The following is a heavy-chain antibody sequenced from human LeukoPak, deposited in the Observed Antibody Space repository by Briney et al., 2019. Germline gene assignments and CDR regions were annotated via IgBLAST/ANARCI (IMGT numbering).Heavy chain of an antibody. V-gene: IGHV3-21*01. CDR3: ASGYDYVWGSYRWENDY. CDR1: GFTFSSYS. J-gene: IGHJ4*02. CDR2: ISSSSSYI. D-gene: IGHD3-16*02. Sequence: GGSLRLSCAASGFTFSSYSVNWVRQAPGKGLEWVSSISSSSSYIYYADSVKGRFTISRDNAKNSLYLQMNSLRAEDTAVYYCASGYDYVWGSYRWENDYWGQGTLVTVSS.